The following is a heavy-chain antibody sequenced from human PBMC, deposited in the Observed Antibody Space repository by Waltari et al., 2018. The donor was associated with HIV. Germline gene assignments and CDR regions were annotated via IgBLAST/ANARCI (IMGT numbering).Heavy chain of an antibody. CDR1: GFTFSSYG. CDR3: ARPGGYYYGMDV. J-gene: IGHJ6*02. Sequence: QVQLVESGGGVVQPGRSLRLSCAASGFTFSSYGMPWVRQAPGKGLEWVAVIWYDGSNKYYADSVKGRFTISRDNSKNTLYLQMNSLRAEDTAVYYCARPGGYYYGMDVWGQGTTVTVSS. V-gene: IGHV3-33*01. CDR2: IWYDGSNK.